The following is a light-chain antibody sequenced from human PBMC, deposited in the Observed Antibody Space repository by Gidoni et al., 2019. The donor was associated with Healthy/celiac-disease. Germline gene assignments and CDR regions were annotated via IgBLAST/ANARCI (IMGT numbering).Light chain of an antibody. V-gene: IGLV6-57*01. CDR1: SGSIASNY. CDR3: QSYDTSIYVV. J-gene: IGLJ2*01. CDR2: EDN. Sequence: NFMLTQPHSVSESPGKTVTISCTRSSGSIASNYVQWYQQRPGSSPTTVIYEDNQRPSVVPDRFSGSIDSSSNSASLTISGLKTEDEADYYCQSYDTSIYVVFGGGTKLTVL.